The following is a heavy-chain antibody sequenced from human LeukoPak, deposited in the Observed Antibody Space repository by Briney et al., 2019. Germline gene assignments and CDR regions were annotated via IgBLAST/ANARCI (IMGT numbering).Heavy chain of an antibody. D-gene: IGHD5-18*01. Sequence: PGGSLRLSCAASGFTFSSYWMSWVRQAPGKGLEWVANIKQDGSEKYYVDSVKGRFTISRDNAKNSLYLQMNSLRDEDTAVYYCARDTAMVYYYYMDVWGKGTTVTVSS. V-gene: IGHV3-7*01. CDR1: GFTFSSYW. J-gene: IGHJ6*03. CDR2: IKQDGSEK. CDR3: ARDTAMVYYYYMDV.